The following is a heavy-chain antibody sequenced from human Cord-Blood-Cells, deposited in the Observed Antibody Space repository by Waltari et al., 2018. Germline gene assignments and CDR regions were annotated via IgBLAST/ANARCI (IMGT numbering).Heavy chain of an antibody. CDR3: AREYSGYDSAAAGTFDY. J-gene: IGHJ4*02. V-gene: IGHV4-34*01. Sequence: QVQLQQWGAGLLKPSETLSLTCAVYGGSFSGYYWSWIRQPPGKGLEWIGEINHSGSTNYNPSLKSRVTISVDTSKNQFSLKLSSVTAADTAVYYCAREYSGYDSAAAGTFDYWGQGTLVTVSS. CDR2: INHSGST. D-gene: IGHD5-12*01. CDR1: GGSFSGYY.